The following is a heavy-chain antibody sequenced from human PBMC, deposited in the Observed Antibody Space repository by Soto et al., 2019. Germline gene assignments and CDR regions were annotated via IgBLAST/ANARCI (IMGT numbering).Heavy chain of an antibody. D-gene: IGHD3-16*01. CDR3: ARGGRYVWSEVGY. V-gene: IGHV3-74*01. CDR1: GFTFSSHW. J-gene: IGHJ4*02. CDR2: INSDGSIT. Sequence: EVHLVESGGGLVQPGGSLRLSCAASGFTFSSHWMYWVRQAPGKGLVWVSPINSDGSITPYADSVKGRFTISRDNAKNTLVLQMTSLRAEDTAVYCCARGGRYVWSEVGYWGQGTLVTVSS.